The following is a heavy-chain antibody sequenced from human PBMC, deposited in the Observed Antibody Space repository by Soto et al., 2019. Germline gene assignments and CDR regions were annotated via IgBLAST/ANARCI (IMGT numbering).Heavy chain of an antibody. Sequence: QVQLVQSGAEVKKPESSVKVSCKAPGGTFSTYAISWVRQAPGQGLEWMGGIIPMFGTANYAQRFQDRVTIHADESTNTVYMELSSLRSEDTAVYFCASGIQLWLRRINNGYSGWGQGTLVTVX. D-gene: IGHD5-18*01. CDR1: GGTFSTYA. J-gene: IGHJ4*02. V-gene: IGHV1-69*12. CDR2: IIPMFGTA. CDR3: ASGIQLWLRRINNGYSG.